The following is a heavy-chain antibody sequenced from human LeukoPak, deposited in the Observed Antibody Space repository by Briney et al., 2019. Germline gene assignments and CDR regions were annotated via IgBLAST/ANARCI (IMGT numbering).Heavy chain of an antibody. Sequence: ASVKVSCKASGYTFTNNYIHWVRQAPGQGLEWMGWIIPNSGGTNYAQKFQGRVTMTRDTSLNTAYMELNGLRSDDTAVYYCARGRTGSGWYFDYWGQGTLVTVSS. D-gene: IGHD6-19*01. CDR2: IIPNSGGT. CDR3: ARGRTGSGWYFDY. CDR1: GYTFTNNY. J-gene: IGHJ4*02. V-gene: IGHV1-2*02.